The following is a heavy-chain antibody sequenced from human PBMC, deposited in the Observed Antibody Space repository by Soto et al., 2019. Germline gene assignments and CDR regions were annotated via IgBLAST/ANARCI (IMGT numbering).Heavy chain of an antibody. CDR3: ARDHIVVVTDINDYYYGMDV. D-gene: IGHD2-21*02. CDR2: IIPIFGTA. CDR1: GGTFSSYA. J-gene: IGHJ6*02. Sequence: SVKVSCKASGGTFSSYAISWVRQAPGQGLEWMGGIIPIFGTANYAQKFQGRVTITADESTSTAYMELSSLRSEDTAVYYCARDHIVVVTDINDYYYGMDVWGQGTTVTVSS. V-gene: IGHV1-69*13.